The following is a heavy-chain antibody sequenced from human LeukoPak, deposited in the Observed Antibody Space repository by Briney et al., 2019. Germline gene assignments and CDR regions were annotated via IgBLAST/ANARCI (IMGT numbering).Heavy chain of an antibody. CDR2: IIPIFGTA. J-gene: IGHJ4*02. V-gene: IGHV1-69*13. Sequence: SVKVSCKASGGTFSSYAISWVRQAPGQGLEWMGGIIPIFGTANYAQKFQGRVTITADESTSTAYMELGSLRSEDTAVYYCAREEDTDYGGFDYWGQGTLVTVSS. D-gene: IGHD4-23*01. CDR3: AREEDTDYGGFDY. CDR1: GGTFSSYA.